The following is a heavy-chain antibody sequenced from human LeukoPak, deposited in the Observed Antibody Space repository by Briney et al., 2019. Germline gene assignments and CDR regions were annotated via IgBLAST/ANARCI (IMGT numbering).Heavy chain of an antibody. D-gene: IGHD3-10*01. CDR3: ARVGITMVRGVILPDWFDP. CDR1: GGSISSSSYY. V-gene: IGHV4-39*07. Sequence: PSETLSLTCTVSGGSISSSSYYWGWIRQPPGKGLEWIGSIYYSGSTYYNPSLKSRVTISVDTSKNQFSLKLSSVTAADTAVYYCARVGITMVRGVILPDWFDPWGQGTLVTVSS. J-gene: IGHJ5*02. CDR2: IYYSGST.